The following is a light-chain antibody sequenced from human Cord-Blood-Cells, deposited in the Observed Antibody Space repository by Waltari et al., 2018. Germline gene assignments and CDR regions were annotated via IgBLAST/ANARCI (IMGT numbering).Light chain of an antibody. Sequence: SSELTQDPAVSVALGQTVRLTCQGDSLRSYYASWYQQKPGQAPVLVMYGKNNRRSGIPDRFSGSSSGNTASLTITGAQAEYEAYYYCNSRDSSGNHVVFGGGTKLTGL. CDR3: NSRDSSGNHVV. CDR2: GKN. J-gene: IGLJ2*01. V-gene: IGLV3-19*01. CDR1: SLRSYY.